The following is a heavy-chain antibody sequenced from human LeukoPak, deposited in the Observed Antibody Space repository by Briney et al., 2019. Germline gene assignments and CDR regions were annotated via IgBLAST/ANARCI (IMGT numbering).Heavy chain of an antibody. Sequence: GGSLRLSCAASGFTFSSYEMNWVRQAPGKGLEWVSYISSSGSTIYYADSVKGRFTISRDNSKNTLYLQMNSLRAEDTAVYYCAKGLRAGATGAFDIWGQGTMVTVSS. CDR1: GFTFSSYE. J-gene: IGHJ3*02. V-gene: IGHV3-48*03. CDR2: ISSSGSTI. D-gene: IGHD1-26*01. CDR3: AKGLRAGATGAFDI.